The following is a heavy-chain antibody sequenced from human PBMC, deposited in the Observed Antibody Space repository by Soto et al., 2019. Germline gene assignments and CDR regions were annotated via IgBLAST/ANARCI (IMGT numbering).Heavy chain of an antibody. CDR3: ARDLAVAGPMDD. CDR2: IYYSGST. Sequence: QVQLQESGPGLVKPSETLSLTCTVSGGSISSYYWSWIRQPPVKGLEWIGYIYYSGSTNYNPSLKSRVTISVDTSKNHFSLKLSSVTAADTAVYYCARDLAVAGPMDDWGQGTLVTVSS. CDR1: GGSISSYY. D-gene: IGHD6-19*01. J-gene: IGHJ4*02. V-gene: IGHV4-59*01.